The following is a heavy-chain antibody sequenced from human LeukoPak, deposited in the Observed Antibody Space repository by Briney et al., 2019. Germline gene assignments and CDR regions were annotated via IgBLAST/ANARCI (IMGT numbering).Heavy chain of an antibody. J-gene: IGHJ4*02. V-gene: IGHV3-53*05. CDR1: GFSVGDNY. Sequence: GGSLRLSCAASGFSVGDNYVTWVRQPPGKGLEWVSVIYRDGSTYYADSVKGRFTISRDNSKNTLYLQMNSLRVEDTAVYYCTDAVAGWGQGSLVTVSS. D-gene: IGHD4-23*01. CDR2: IYRDGST. CDR3: TDAVAG.